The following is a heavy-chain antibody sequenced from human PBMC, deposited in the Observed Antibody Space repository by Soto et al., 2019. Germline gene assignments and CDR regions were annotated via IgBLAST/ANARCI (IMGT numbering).Heavy chain of an antibody. CDR1: GFTFSSYA. J-gene: IGHJ4*02. CDR3: VEGYYDSSGYYGSNY. D-gene: IGHD3-22*01. CDR2: ISYDGSNK. V-gene: IGHV3-30-3*01. Sequence: GGSLRLSCAASGFTFSSYAMHWVRQAPGKGLEWVAVISYDGSNKYYADSVKGRFTISRDNSKNTLYLQMNSLRAEDTAVYYCVEGYYDSSGYYGSNYWGQGTLVTSPQ.